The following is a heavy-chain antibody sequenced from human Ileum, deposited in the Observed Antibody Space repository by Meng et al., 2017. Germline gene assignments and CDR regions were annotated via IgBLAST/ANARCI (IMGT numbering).Heavy chain of an antibody. D-gene: IGHD6-13*01. V-gene: IGHV3-7*01. Sequence: GESLKISCASTGFTFSNYWMTWVRQAPGQGLEWVANIKQGGSHENYVDSVRGRFTISRDNAKNSVYLQMNSLNAEDTAVYYCVIIAAAGTTFDIWGRGTMVTVSS. CDR1: GFTFSNYW. CDR2: IKQGGSHE. CDR3: VIIAAAGTTFDI. J-gene: IGHJ3*02.